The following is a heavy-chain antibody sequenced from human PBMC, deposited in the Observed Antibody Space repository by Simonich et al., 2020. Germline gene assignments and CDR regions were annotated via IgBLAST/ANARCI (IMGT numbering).Heavy chain of an antibody. CDR1: GYTLTELS. CDR3: ATGNLPTTQGGVFDY. Sequence: VHGGAEVKKPGASVKVSCKVSGYTLTELSMHWVRQAPGKGLEWMGGFDPEDGETIYAQKFQGRVTMTEDTSTDTAYMELSSLRSEDTAGYYCATGNLPTTQGGVFDYWGQGTLVTVSS. J-gene: IGHJ4*02. CDR2: FDPEDGET. D-gene: IGHD5-12*01. V-gene: IGHV1-24*01.